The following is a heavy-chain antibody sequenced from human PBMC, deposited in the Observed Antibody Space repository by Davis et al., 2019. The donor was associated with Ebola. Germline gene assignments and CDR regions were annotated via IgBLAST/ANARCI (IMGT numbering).Heavy chain of an antibody. Sequence: ASVKVSCKASGYTFTSYDINWVRQAPGQRLEWMGWINPNSGGTNYAQKFQGRVTMTRDTSISTAYMELSRLRSDDTAVYYCARVTYYYDSSGYSYGMDVWGQGTTVTVSS. J-gene: IGHJ6*02. CDR1: GYTFTSYD. D-gene: IGHD3-22*01. CDR3: ARVTYYYDSSGYSYGMDV. V-gene: IGHV1-2*02. CDR2: INPNSGGT.